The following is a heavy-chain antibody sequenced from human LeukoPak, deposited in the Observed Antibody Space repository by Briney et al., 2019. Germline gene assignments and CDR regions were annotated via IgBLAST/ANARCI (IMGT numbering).Heavy chain of an antibody. Sequence: SETLSLTCAVYGGSFSGYYLSWIRQPPGKGLEWIGEINHSGSTNYNPSLKSRVTISVDTSKNQFSLKLSSVTAADTAVYYCARGSWWLQWFDHWGQGTLVTVSS. CDR2: INHSGST. CDR3: ARGSWWLQWFDH. D-gene: IGHD5-24*01. J-gene: IGHJ5*02. V-gene: IGHV4-34*01. CDR1: GGSFSGYY.